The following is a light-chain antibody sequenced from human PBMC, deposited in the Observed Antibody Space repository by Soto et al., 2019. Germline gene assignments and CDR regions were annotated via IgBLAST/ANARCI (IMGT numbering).Light chain of an antibody. J-gene: IGLJ7*01. CDR2: EVR. CDR1: SSDVGSHNL. Sequence: QSALTQPASVSGSPGQSITISCTGTSSDVGSHNLVCWYQQHPGQARKLMIYEVRKRPLGVSARFSASKSGNTASLTISGLQAEDEADYYCCSYGGSRAVFGGGTQLTVL. CDR3: CSYGGSRAV. V-gene: IGLV2-23*02.